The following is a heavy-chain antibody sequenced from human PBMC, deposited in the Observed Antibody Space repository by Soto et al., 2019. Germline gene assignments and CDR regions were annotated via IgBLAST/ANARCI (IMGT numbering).Heavy chain of an antibody. CDR3: ASSYSGYLDN. CDR1: GGSMSSGAYY. D-gene: IGHD3-22*01. V-gene: IGHV4-31*03. CDR2: IYHTGNT. Sequence: SETLSLTCSVSGGSMSSGAYYWNWIRQHPVKGLEWIAYIYHTGNTYYNPSLRSRTTISVDTSENQFSLKLTSVTDADTAVYYCASSYSGYLDNWGQGTLVTVS. J-gene: IGHJ4*02.